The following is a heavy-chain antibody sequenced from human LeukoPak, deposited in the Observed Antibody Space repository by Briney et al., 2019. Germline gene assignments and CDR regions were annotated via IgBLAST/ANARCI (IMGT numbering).Heavy chain of an antibody. CDR3: VREVTSGSFDY. Sequence: PGGSLRLSCAVSGFTFSSYAMHWVRQAPGRGLEWVTVISYDGGNGYYAGSVKGRFTISRDNSQNTLYVQMSSLRPEDTAVYYCVREVTSGSFDYWGQGTLVTVSS. D-gene: IGHD1-26*01. V-gene: IGHV3-30*04. CDR2: ISYDGGNG. CDR1: GFTFSSYA. J-gene: IGHJ4*02.